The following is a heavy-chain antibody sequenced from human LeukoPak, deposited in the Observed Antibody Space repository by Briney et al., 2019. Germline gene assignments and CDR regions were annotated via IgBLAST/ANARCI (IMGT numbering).Heavy chain of an antibody. V-gene: IGHV4-61*09. D-gene: IGHD5-18*01. CDR3: ARDGIQLWLYSPSGWFDP. J-gene: IGHJ5*02. CDR2: MYSSGST. Sequence: SETLSLTCTVSSGSISSGSYYWRWLPKPAGKGLEWIGHMYSSGSTNYNPSLKSRITISVDTSKNQFSPKLSSVTAADTAVYYCARDGIQLWLYSPSGWFDPWGQGTLVAVSS. CDR1: SGSISSGSYY.